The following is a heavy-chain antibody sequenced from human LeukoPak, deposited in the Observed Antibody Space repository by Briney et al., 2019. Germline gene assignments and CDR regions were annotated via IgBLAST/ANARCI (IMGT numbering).Heavy chain of an antibody. CDR1: GYTFTSYG. D-gene: IGHD5-24*01. J-gene: IGHJ6*03. CDR3: ARDAGGRWLSWRAYYYMHV. Sequence: GASVKVSCKASGYTFTSYGISWVRQTPGQGLEWMGWISAYNGNTNYAQKLQGRVTMTTDTSTSTAYMELRSLRSDDTAVYYCARDAGGRWLSWRAYYYMHVWGKGTTVTVSS. CDR2: ISAYNGNT. V-gene: IGHV1-18*01.